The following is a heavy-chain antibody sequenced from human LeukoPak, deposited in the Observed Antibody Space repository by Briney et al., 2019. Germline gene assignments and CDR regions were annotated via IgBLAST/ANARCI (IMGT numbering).Heavy chain of an antibody. CDR1: GGSTRGGSYY. J-gene: IGHJ4*02. V-gene: IGHV4-39*07. CDR2: IYYSGST. D-gene: IGHD1-14*01. Sequence: SETLSLTCTVPGGSTRGGSYYGGWIRQPPGKGLEWIGSIYYSGSTYYNPSLKSRVTISVDTSKNQFSLKLSSVTAADTAVYYCASDPQLNHFDYWGQGTLVTVSS. CDR3: ASDPQLNHFDY.